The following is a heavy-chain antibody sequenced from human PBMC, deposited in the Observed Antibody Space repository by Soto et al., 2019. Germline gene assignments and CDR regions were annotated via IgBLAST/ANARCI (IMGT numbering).Heavy chain of an antibody. J-gene: IGHJ6*02. Sequence: EVRLVESGGGLVKPGGSLRLSCAASGFTFSSYSMNWVRQAPGKGLEWVSSISSSSSYIYYADSVKGRFTISRDNAKNSLYLQMNSLRAEDTAVYYCARDPHMVRGPISVWGQGTTVTVSS. D-gene: IGHD3-10*01. CDR2: ISSSSSYI. V-gene: IGHV3-21*01. CDR3: ARDPHMVRGPISV. CDR1: GFTFSSYS.